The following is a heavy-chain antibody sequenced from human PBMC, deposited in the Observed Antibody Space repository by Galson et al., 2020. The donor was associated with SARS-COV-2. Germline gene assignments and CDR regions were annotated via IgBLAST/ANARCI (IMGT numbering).Heavy chain of an antibody. J-gene: IGHJ3*02. CDR3: AKDIQWELLPDAFDI. D-gene: IGHD1-26*01. V-gene: IGHV3-23*01. CDR2: ISGSGGST. CDR1: GFTFSSYA. Sequence: GGSLRLSCAAPGFTFSSYAMSCARQAPGKGPEWVSAISGSGGSTYYADSVKVRFTISRDNSKNTLYLQMNRLRAEDTAVYYCAKDIQWELLPDAFDIWGQGTMVTVSS.